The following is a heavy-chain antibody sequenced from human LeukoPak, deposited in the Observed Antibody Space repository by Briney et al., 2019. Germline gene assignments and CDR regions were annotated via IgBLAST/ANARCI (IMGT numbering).Heavy chain of an antibody. CDR1: GFTFSSYA. Sequence: GGSLRLSCAASGFTFSSYAMSWVRQAPGKGLEWVSAISGSGGSTYYADSVKGRFTISRDNSKSTLYLQMDSLRAEDTAVYYCAKASSIVVVPAASDYWGQGTLVTVSS. CDR3: AKASSIVVVPAASDY. D-gene: IGHD2-2*01. J-gene: IGHJ4*02. CDR2: ISGSGGST. V-gene: IGHV3-23*01.